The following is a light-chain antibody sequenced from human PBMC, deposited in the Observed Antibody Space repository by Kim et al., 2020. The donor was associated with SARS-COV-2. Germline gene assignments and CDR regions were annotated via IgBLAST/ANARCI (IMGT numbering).Light chain of an antibody. CDR3: QSYDSSNAWV. Sequence: LTQPHSVSESPGKTVTSACTRSSGSIASNYVQWYQQRPGSAPTTVIYEDNQRPSGVPDRFSGSIDSSSNSASLTISGLKTEDESDYYCQSYDSSNAWVFGGGTQLTVL. J-gene: IGLJ3*02. CDR1: SGSIASNY. CDR2: EDN. V-gene: IGLV6-57*04.